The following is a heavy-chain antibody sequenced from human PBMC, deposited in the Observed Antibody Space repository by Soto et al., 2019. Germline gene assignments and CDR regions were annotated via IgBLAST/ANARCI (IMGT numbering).Heavy chain of an antibody. CDR3: AREVVVVPAAMPSIAAAGKPFDY. Sequence: PGGSLRLSCAASGFTFSSYSMNWVRQAPGKGLEWVSSISSSSSYIYYADSVKGRFTISRDNAKNSLYLQMNSLRAEDTAVYYCAREVVVVPAAMPSIAAAGKPFDYWGQGTLVTVSS. CDR2: ISSSSSYI. J-gene: IGHJ4*02. D-gene: IGHD2-2*01. CDR1: GFTFSSYS. V-gene: IGHV3-21*01.